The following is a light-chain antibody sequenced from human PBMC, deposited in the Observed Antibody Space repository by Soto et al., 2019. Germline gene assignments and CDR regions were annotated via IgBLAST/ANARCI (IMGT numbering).Light chain of an antibody. CDR2: GNN. CDR3: QSYDSSLSGSV. J-gene: IGLJ3*02. CDR1: SSNIGAGHD. Sequence: QAVVTQPPSVSGVLGQRVTVSCTGSSSNIGAGHDVHWYQQLPGTAPKLLIYGNNNRPSGVPDRFSGSKSGTSASLAITGLLAEDEADYYCQSYDSSLSGSVFGGGTKVTVL. V-gene: IGLV1-40*01.